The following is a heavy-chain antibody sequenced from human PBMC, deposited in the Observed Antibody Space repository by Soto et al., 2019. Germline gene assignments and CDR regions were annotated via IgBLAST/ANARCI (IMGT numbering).Heavy chain of an antibody. Sequence: WGSLRLSCSASGFTFSSYAMSWVRQAPRKGLEWVSAISGSGGSTYYADSVKGRFTISRDNSKNTLYLQMNSLRAEDTAVYYCAKVDSSGWYAYYYYGMDVWGQGTTVTVSS. CDR1: GFTFSSYA. J-gene: IGHJ6*02. CDR2: ISGSGGST. CDR3: AKVDSSGWYAYYYYGMDV. D-gene: IGHD6-19*01. V-gene: IGHV3-23*01.